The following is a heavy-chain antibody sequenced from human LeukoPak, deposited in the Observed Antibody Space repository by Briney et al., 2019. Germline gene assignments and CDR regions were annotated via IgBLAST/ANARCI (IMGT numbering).Heavy chain of an antibody. CDR1: GLTFYAYA. V-gene: IGHV3-9*01. Sequence: PGGSLRLSCAASGLTFYAYARHWVRQAPGKGLEWVSGITWNSGSIAYADSVKGRFTISRDNAKNSLYLQVNSLRSEYTALYFCAAGAGITRYWGQGTLVTVSS. D-gene: IGHD3-10*01. CDR2: ITWNSGSI. CDR3: AAGAGITRY. J-gene: IGHJ4*02.